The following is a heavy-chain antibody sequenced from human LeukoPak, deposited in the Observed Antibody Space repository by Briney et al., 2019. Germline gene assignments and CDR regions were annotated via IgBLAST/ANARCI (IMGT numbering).Heavy chain of an antibody. D-gene: IGHD3-10*01. CDR2: ISGSGGST. CDR1: GFTFSSYA. CDR3: AKGARYYGSGPGLQNLYYFDY. Sequence: GGSLRLSCAASGFTFSSYAMSWVRQAPGKGLEWASAISGSGGSTYYADSVKGRFTISRDNSKNTLYLQMNSLRAEDTAVYYCAKGARYYGSGPGLQNLYYFDYWGQGTLVTVSS. V-gene: IGHV3-23*01. J-gene: IGHJ4*02.